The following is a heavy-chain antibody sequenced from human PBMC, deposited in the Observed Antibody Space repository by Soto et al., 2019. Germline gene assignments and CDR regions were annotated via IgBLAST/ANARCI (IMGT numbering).Heavy chain of an antibody. CDR2: INAGSGNT. V-gene: IGHV1-3*01. CDR3: AIATTVGAIDIYFDY. CDR1: GYTFTSYA. Sequence: GASVKVSCKTSGYTFTSYAIHWVRQAPGQRLEWMGWINAGSGNTRYSRKFQGRVTITRDTSASTAYMDLSSLRSEDTAVYYCAIATTVGAIDIYFDYWGQGTLVTVS. J-gene: IGHJ4*02. D-gene: IGHD1-26*01.